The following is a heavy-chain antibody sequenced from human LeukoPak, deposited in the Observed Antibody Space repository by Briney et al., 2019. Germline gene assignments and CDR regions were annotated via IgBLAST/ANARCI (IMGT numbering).Heavy chain of an antibody. CDR2: LYHSGRT. CDR3: ARVGIVVVPATANAYYFDY. D-gene: IGHD2-2*01. CDR1: GYSISSGYY. J-gene: IGHJ4*02. Sequence: SETLSLTCTVSGYSISSGYYWGCFRQPPGEGLEGFGGLYHSGRTYYTPSLKSRVTISVDTSKHQFSLKLSSVTAADTAVYYCARVGIVVVPATANAYYFDYWGQGTLVTVSS. V-gene: IGHV4-38-2*02.